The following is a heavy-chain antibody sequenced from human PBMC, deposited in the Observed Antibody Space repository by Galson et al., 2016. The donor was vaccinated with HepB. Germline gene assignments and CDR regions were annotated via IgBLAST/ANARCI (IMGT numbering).Heavy chain of an antibody. Sequence: CAISGDSVTNDDTIWNWIRQSPSRGLEWLGRTYYRSQWFNEYAVSVKSRITINSDTSRNQFSLQLDSVTPDNTAAYFCTRGYMRTGMNVWGQGTTVTVYS. CDR3: TRGYMRTGMNV. V-gene: IGHV6-1*01. J-gene: IGHJ6*02. D-gene: IGHD5-18*01. CDR2: TYYRSQWFN. CDR1: GDSVTNDDTI.